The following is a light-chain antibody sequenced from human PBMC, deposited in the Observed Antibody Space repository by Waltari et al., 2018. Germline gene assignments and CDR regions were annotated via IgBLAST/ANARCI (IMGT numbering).Light chain of an antibody. CDR2: DVS. Sequence: QSALTQPRSVSGSPGQSVPISCTGTRSYVGGYNSVSWYPKHPGKAPKLMIYDVSKRPSGVPDRFSGSKSGNTASLTISGLQAEDEADYYCCSYAGSYTLVFGGGTKLTVL. J-gene: IGLJ2*01. CDR3: CSYAGSYTLV. V-gene: IGLV2-11*01. CDR1: RSYVGGYNS.